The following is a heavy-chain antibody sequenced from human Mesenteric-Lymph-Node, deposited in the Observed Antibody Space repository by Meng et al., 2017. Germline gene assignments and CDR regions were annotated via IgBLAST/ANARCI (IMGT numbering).Heavy chain of an antibody. V-gene: IGHV4-39*01. CDR1: GGSISSSSYY. Sequence: QVQVRESGPGLLKPSETLSLTCTVSGGSISSSSYYWAWIRQPPGEGLEWIGSVVYSGTTYYTSSLKSRVSISVDTSKNQFSLKLSSVTAADTAVYYCARHHHSPTFDYWGQGTLVTVSS. CDR3: ARHHHSPTFDY. J-gene: IGHJ4*02. CDR2: VVYSGTT. D-gene: IGHD1-14*01.